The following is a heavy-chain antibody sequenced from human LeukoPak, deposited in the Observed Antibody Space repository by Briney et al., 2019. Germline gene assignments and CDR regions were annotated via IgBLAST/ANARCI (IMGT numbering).Heavy chain of an antibody. D-gene: IGHD3-10*01. CDR2: IYYSGST. CDR3: ARNMVRGALFDY. J-gene: IGHJ4*02. CDR1: GGSISSGGYY. V-gene: IGHV4-31*03. Sequence: SGTLSLTCTVSGGSISSGGYYWSWIRQHPGKGLEWIGCIYYSGSTYYNPSLKSRVTISVDTSKNQFSLKLSSVTAADTAVYYCARNMVRGALFDYWGQGTLVTVSS.